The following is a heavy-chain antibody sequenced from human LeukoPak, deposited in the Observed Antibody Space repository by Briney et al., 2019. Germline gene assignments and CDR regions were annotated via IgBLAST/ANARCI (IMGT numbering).Heavy chain of an antibody. CDR1: GYTLTELS. D-gene: IGHD3-10*01. CDR2: FDPEDGET. Sequence: GASVKVSCKVSGYTLTELSMHWVRQAPGKGLEWMGGFDPEDGETIYAQKFQGRVTMTEDTSTDTAYMELSSLRSEDTAVYYCATASLMVRGVIMFFDYWGQGTLVTVPS. V-gene: IGHV1-24*01. J-gene: IGHJ4*02. CDR3: ATASLMVRGVIMFFDY.